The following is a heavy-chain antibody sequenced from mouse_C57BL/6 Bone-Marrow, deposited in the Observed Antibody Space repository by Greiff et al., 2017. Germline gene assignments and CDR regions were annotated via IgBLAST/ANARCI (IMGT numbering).Heavy chain of an antibody. D-gene: IGHD3-1*01. CDR1: GYTFTSYW. J-gene: IGHJ3*01. V-gene: IGHV1-7*01. CDR3: ARGETRAWFAY. Sequence: VQRVESGAELAKPGASVKLSCKASGYTFTSYWMHWVKQRPGQGLEWIGYINPSSGYTKYNQKFKDKATLTADKSSSTAYMQLSSLTYEDSAVYYCARGETRAWFAYWGQGTLVTVSA. CDR2: INPSSGYT.